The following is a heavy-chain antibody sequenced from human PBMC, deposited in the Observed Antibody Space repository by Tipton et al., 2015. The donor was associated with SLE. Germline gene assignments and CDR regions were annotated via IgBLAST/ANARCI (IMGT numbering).Heavy chain of an antibody. CDR3: AREPVGVPAAAYFDY. CDR2: IYTSGST. V-gene: IGHV4-61*02. CDR1: GGSISSGSYY. Sequence: SLTCAVSGGSISSGSYYWSWIRQPAGKGLEWIGRIYTSGSTNYNPSLKSRVTISVDTTKNQFSLKLSSVTAADTAVYYCAREPVGVPAAAYFDYWGQGTLVTVSS. D-gene: IGHD2-2*01. J-gene: IGHJ4*02.